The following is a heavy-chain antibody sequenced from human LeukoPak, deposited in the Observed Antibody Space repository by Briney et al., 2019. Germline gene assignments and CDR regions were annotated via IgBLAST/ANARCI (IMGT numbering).Heavy chain of an antibody. CDR1: GYTFTDYY. CDR3: ASGSSSGF. D-gene: IGHD6-13*01. V-gene: IGHV1-2*02. CDR2: LHPNSGGT. J-gene: IGHJ4*02. Sequence: VKVSCKASGYTFTDYYMHWVRQAPGQGLEWMGWLHPNSGGTEYAQKFQGRVTMTRDTSISTAYMDLTRLTSDDTAVYYCASGSSSGFWGQGSLVTVSS.